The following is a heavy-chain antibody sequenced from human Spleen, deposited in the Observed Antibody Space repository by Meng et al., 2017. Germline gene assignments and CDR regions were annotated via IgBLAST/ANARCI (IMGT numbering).Heavy chain of an antibody. CDR2: IYPGDSDT. CDR3: ARHGLGYCSGGSCYSPDY. Sequence: GESLKISCKGSGYSFTSYWIGWVRQMPGKGLEWMGIIYPGDSDTRYSPSFQGQVTISADKSISTAYLQWSSLKASDTAMYYCARHGLGYCSGGSCYSPDYWGQGTLVTVSS. J-gene: IGHJ4*02. D-gene: IGHD2-15*01. CDR1: GYSFTSYW. V-gene: IGHV5-51*01.